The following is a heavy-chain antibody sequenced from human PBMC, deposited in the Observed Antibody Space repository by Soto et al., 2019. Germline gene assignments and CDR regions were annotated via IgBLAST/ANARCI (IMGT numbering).Heavy chain of an antibody. V-gene: IGHV1-18*01. J-gene: IGHJ3*02. CDR1: GYTFGSYG. D-gene: IGHD6-6*01. CDR2: ISEYDGDT. Sequence: QVQLVQSGVEVKKPGAAVKVSCKASGYTFGSYGINWVRQAPGQGLEWMGWISEYDGDTKYEQKFQGRVTMTTDTSTGTAYMDLRSLRSDDTAVYYCARGTSSSSLFGSLDIWGQGTMVTVSS. CDR3: ARGTSSSSLFGSLDI.